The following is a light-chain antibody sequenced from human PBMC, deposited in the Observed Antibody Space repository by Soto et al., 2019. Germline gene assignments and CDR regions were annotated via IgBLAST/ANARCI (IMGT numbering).Light chain of an antibody. CDR1: SSNIGAGYD. Sequence: QSVLTHPPSVSGAPGQRVTISCTGSSSNIGAGYDVHWYQQLPGTAPKLLIYHNSNRPSGVPDRFSGSKSGTSASLAITGLQAEDEADYYCQSYDSSLRGSRVFGTGTKATVL. CDR3: QSYDSSLRGSRV. CDR2: HNS. V-gene: IGLV1-40*01. J-gene: IGLJ1*01.